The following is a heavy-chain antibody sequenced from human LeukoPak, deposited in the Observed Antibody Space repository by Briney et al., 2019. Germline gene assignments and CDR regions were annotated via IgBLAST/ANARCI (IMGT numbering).Heavy chain of an antibody. J-gene: IGHJ6*03. CDR2: IYYSGST. CDR3: ARGASYYYYYMDV. Sequence: KPSETLSLTCTVLGGSISRHYWSWTRQPPGKGLEWIGYIYYSGSTNYNPSLKSRVTISVDTSKNQFSLKLSSVTAADTAVYYCARGASYYYYYMDVWGKGTTVTVSS. V-gene: IGHV4-59*11. CDR1: GGSISRHY.